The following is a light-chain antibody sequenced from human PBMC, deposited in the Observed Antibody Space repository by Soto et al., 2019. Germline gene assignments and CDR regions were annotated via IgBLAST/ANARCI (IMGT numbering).Light chain of an antibody. CDR3: QTWGTGIVT. CDR2: INSDGSH. V-gene: IGLV4-69*01. Sequence: QPVLTQSPSASASPGASVKLTCTLSSGHTNYAIAWHQQQPEKGPRFLMKINSDGSHGKGDGVPDRFSGSSSGAERYFTISSLQSEDEADYYCQTWGTGIVTFGGGTKLTVL. J-gene: IGLJ2*01. CDR1: SGHTNYA.